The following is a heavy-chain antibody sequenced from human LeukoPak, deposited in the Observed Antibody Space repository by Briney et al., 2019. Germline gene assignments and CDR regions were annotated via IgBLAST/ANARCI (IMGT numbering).Heavy chain of an antibody. V-gene: IGHV3-48*01. CDR1: GFTFSSYR. Sequence: GGSLRLSCAASGFTFSSYRMNWVRQAPGKGLEWVSYISINNRTIYYADSVKGRFTISRDNSKNTLYLQMNSLRAEDTAVYYCAKDALRVAASLIDYWGQGTLVTVSS. CDR2: ISINNRTI. CDR3: AKDALRVAASLIDY. D-gene: IGHD2-15*01. J-gene: IGHJ4*02.